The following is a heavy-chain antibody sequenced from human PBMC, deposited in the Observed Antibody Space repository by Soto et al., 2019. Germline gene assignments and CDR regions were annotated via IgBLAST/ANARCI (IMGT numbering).Heavy chain of an antibody. D-gene: IGHD6-13*01. CDR2: INHSGST. J-gene: IGHJ4*02. CDR1: GGSFSGYY. V-gene: IGHV4-34*01. CDR3: ARGRAAAR. Sequence: SETLSLTCAVYGGSFSGYYWSWIRQPPGQGLEWIGEINHSGSTNYNPSLKNRVTISVDTSKNQFSLKLSSVTAADTAVYYCARGRAAARWGQGTLVTVSS.